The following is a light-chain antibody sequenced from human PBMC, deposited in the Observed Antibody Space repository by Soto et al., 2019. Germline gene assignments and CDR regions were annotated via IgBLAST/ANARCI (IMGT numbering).Light chain of an antibody. CDR3: SSYTSSTLGV. J-gene: IGLJ1*01. V-gene: IGLV2-14*01. Sequence: QAVVTQPASVSGSPGQSITISCTGTSSDVGGYNYVSWYQQHPGKAPKLMIYEVNNRPSGVSHRFSGSKSGNTAFLTISGLQAEDEADYYCSSYTSSTLGVFGAGTKVTVL. CDR1: SSDVGGYNY. CDR2: EVN.